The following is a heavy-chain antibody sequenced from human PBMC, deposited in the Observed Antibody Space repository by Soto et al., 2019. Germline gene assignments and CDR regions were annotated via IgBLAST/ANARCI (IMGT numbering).Heavy chain of an antibody. CDR3: ARDPGYSSSWDRQGMDV. D-gene: IGHD6-13*01. CDR1: GFTFSSYA. V-gene: IGHV3-30-3*01. J-gene: IGHJ6*02. Sequence: GGSLRLSCAASGFTFSSYAMHWVRQAPGKGLEWVAVISYDGSNKYYADSVKGRFTISRDNSKNTLYLQMNSLRAEDTAVYYCARDPGYSSSWDRQGMDVWGQGTTVTVSS. CDR2: ISYDGSNK.